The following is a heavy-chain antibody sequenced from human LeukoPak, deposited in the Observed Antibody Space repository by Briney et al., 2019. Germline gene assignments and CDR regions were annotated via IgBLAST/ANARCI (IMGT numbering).Heavy chain of an antibody. CDR1: GFTFSSYG. Sequence: SGRSLRLSCAASGFTFSSYGMHWVRQAPGKGLEWVAVIWYDGSNKYYADSVKGRFTMSRDNSKNTLYPQMNSLRAEDTAVYYCARENYYDSSGNFDYWGQGTLVTVSS. J-gene: IGHJ4*02. CDR3: ARENYYDSSGNFDY. D-gene: IGHD3-22*01. CDR2: IWYDGSNK. V-gene: IGHV3-33*01.